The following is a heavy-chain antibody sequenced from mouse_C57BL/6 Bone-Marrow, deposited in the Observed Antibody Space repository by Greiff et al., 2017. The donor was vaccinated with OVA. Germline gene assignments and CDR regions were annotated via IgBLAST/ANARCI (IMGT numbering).Heavy chain of an antibody. D-gene: IGHD4-1*01. J-gene: IGHJ2*01. CDR1: GYTFTSYW. Sequence: QVHVKQPGAELVRPGTSVKLSCKASGYTFTSYWMHWVKQRPGQGLEWIGVIDPSDSYTNYNQKFKGKATLTVDTSSSTAYMQLSSLTSEDSAVYYCARRDWENFDYWGQGTTLTVSS. CDR2: IDPSDSYT. V-gene: IGHV1-59*01. CDR3: ARRDWENFDY.